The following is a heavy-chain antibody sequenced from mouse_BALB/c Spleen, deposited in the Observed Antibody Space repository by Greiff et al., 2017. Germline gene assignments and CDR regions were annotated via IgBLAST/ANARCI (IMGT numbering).Heavy chain of an antibody. J-gene: IGHJ4*01. D-gene: IGHD2-4*01. V-gene: IGHV1-77*01. CDR1: GYTFTDYV. Sequence: VMLVESGPELVKPGASVKMSCKASGYTFTDYVISWVKQRTGQGLEWIGEIYPGSGSTYYNEKFKGKATLTADKSSNTAYMQLSSLTSEDSAVYFCATFYDYDGAMDYWGQGTSVTVSS. CDR3: ATFYDYDGAMDY. CDR2: IYPGSGST.